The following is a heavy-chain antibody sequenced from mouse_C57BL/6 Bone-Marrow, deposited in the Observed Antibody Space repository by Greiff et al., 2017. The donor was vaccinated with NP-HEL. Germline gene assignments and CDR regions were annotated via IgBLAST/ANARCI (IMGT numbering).Heavy chain of an antibody. CDR2: INPGSGGT. CDR3: ARNYYAMDE. J-gene: IGHJ4*01. CDR1: GYAFTNYL. Sequence: QVQLQQSGAELVRPGTSVKVSCKASGYAFTNYLIEWVKQRPGQGLEWIGVINPGSGGTNYNEKFKGKATLTADKSSSTAYMQLSSLTSEDAEGSVCARNYYAMDEWAQGTSVTVSS. V-gene: IGHV1-54*01.